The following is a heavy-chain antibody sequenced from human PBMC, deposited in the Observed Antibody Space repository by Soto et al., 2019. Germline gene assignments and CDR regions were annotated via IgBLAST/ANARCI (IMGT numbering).Heavy chain of an antibody. CDR3: ARANEAARPSNFDY. D-gene: IGHD6-6*01. CDR2: ISAYNGNT. CDR1: GYAFTSYG. Sequence: ASVKVSCKASGYAFTSYGISWVRQAHGQGLEWMGWISAYNGNTNYAQKLQGRVTMTTDTSTSTAYMELRSLRSDDTAVYYCARANEAARPSNFDYWGQGTLVTVSS. J-gene: IGHJ4*02. V-gene: IGHV1-18*01.